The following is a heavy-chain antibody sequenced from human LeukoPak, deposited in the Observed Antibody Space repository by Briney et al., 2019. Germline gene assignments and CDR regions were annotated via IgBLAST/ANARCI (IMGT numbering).Heavy chain of an antibody. CDR1: GFTLSSYD. CDR2: IRYDGSNK. J-gene: IGHJ6*03. Sequence: PGGSLRLSCAASGFTLSSYDMHWVRQAPGKGLEWVAFIRYDGSNKYYADSVKGRFTISRDNSKNTLYLQMNSLRAEDTAVYYCAATKGQGYYYYMDVWGKGTTVTLSS. D-gene: IGHD5-12*01. CDR3: AATKGQGYYYYMDV. V-gene: IGHV3-30*02.